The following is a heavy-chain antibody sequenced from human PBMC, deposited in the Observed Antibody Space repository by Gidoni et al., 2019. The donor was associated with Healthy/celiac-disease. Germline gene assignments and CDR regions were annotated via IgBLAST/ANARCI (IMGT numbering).Heavy chain of an antibody. CDR1: GFTFSSYS. V-gene: IGHV3-21*01. D-gene: IGHD2-2*01. CDR3: ARWGYCSSTSCYQDAFDI. J-gene: IGHJ3*02. CDR2: ISSSSSYI. Sequence: EVQLVESGGGLVKPGGSLRLSCAASGFTFSSYSMNWVRQAPGKGLEWVSSISSSSSYIYYADSVKGRFTISRDNAKNSLYLQMNSLRAEDTAVYYCARWGYCSSTSCYQDAFDIWGQGTMVTVSS.